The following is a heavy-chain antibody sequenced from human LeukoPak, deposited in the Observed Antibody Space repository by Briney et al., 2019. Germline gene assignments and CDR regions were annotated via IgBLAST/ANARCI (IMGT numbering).Heavy chain of an antibody. D-gene: IGHD4-17*01. Sequence: GGSQRLSCAASGFTFSSYAMHWVRQAPGKGLEYVSAISSNGGSTYYANSVKGRFTISRDNSKNTLYLQMGSLRAEDMAVYYCARGTTAILRGYWFDPWGQGTLVTVSS. CDR1: GFTFSSYA. V-gene: IGHV3-64*01. CDR3: ARGTTAILRGYWFDP. CDR2: ISSNGGST. J-gene: IGHJ5*02.